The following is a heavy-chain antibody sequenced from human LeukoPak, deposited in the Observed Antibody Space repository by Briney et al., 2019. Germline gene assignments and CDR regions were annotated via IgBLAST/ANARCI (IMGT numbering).Heavy chain of an antibody. Sequence: ASVKVSCKASGYTFTSYGISWVRQAPGQGLEWMGWISAYNGNTNYAQKLQGRVTMTRDTSISTAYMELSRLRSDDTAVYYCARAKRYSSGWDKFDYWGQGTLVTVSS. CDR1: GYTFTSYG. D-gene: IGHD6-19*01. V-gene: IGHV1-18*01. J-gene: IGHJ4*02. CDR2: ISAYNGNT. CDR3: ARAKRYSSGWDKFDY.